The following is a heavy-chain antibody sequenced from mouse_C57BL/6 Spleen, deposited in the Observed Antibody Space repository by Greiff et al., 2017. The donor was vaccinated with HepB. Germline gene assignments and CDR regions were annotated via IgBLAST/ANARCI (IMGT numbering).Heavy chain of an antibody. Sequence: VQLKESGPELVKPGASVKMSCKASGYTFTDYNMHWVKQSHGKSLEWIGYINPNNGGTSYNQKFKGKATLTVNKSSSTAYMELRSLTSEDSAVYYCARWDYYGSPYWGQGTTLTVSS. CDR2: INPNNGGT. CDR3: ARWDYYGSPY. D-gene: IGHD1-1*01. V-gene: IGHV1-22*01. CDR1: GYTFTDYN. J-gene: IGHJ2*01.